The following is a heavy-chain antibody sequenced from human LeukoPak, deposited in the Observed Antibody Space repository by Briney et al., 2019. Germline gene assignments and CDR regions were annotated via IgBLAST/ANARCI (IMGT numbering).Heavy chain of an antibody. CDR1: GFTFSDYY. Sequence: GGSLRLSCAASGFTFSDYYMSWIRRAPGKGLEWVSYISSSGSTIYYADSVKGRFTISRDNAKNSLYLQMNSLRAEDTALYYCAKDITSSGRNGFDYWGQGTLVTVSS. V-gene: IGHV3-11*01. CDR3: AKDITSSGRNGFDY. J-gene: IGHJ4*02. CDR2: ISSSGSTI. D-gene: IGHD6-19*01.